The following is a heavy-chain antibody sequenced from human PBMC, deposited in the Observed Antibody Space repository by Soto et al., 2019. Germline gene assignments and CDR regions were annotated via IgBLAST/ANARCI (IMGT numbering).Heavy chain of an antibody. D-gene: IGHD3-10*01. CDR3: ARGQDPAMVRGVLFDY. V-gene: IGHV3-48*02. J-gene: IGHJ4*02. CDR2: ISSSSSSTI. CDR1: GFTFSSYS. Sequence: GGSLRLSCAASGFTFSSYSMNWVRQAPGKGLEWVSYISSSSSSTIYYADSVKGRFTISRDNAKNSLYLQMNSLRDEDTAVYYCARGQDPAMVRGVLFDYWGQGTLVTVSS.